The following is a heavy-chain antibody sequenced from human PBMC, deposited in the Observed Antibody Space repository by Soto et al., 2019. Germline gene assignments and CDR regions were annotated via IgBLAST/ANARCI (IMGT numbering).Heavy chain of an antibody. J-gene: IGHJ3*02. V-gene: IGHV1-2*04. CDR2: INPNSGGT. D-gene: IGHD2-15*01. Sequence: ASVRGACKASGYTFTGDYMHWVRQAPGQGLEWMGWINPNSGGTNYAQKFQGWVTMTRDTSISTAYMELSRLRSDDTAVYYCARDLRPLGYCSGGSCYEDAFDIWGQGTMVTVSS. CDR3: ARDLRPLGYCSGGSCYEDAFDI. CDR1: GYTFTGDY.